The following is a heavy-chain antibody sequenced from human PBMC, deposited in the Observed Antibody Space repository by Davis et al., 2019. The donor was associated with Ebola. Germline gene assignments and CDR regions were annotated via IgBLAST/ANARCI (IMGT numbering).Heavy chain of an antibody. CDR1: GFTFSDYY. V-gene: IGHV3-11*01. CDR3: ARDPSRFGELLHGLDV. CDR2: ISSSGSTI. Sequence: GGSLRLSCAASGFTFSDYYMSWIRQAPGKGLEWVSYISSSGSTIYYADSVKGRFTISRDNAKNSLYLQMNSLRAEDTAVYYCARDPSRFGELLHGLDVWGKGTTVTVSS. D-gene: IGHD3-10*01. J-gene: IGHJ6*04.